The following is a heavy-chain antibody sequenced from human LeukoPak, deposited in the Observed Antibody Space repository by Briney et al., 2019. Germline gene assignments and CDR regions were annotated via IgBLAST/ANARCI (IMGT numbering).Heavy chain of an antibody. CDR1: AVSISSGNFY. D-gene: IGHD2-2*01. CDR3: ARDGDAVSAAIAGAFDL. J-gene: IGHJ3*01. CDR2: VYSTGNT. V-gene: IGHV4-61*09. Sequence: SETLSLTCTVSAVSISSGNFYWSWIRQSAGKGLEWIGHVYSTGNTKYNPSLKSRVTISADTSKNQISLRLRSVTAADTAMFYCARDGDAVSAAIAGAFDLWGRGTMVTVSS.